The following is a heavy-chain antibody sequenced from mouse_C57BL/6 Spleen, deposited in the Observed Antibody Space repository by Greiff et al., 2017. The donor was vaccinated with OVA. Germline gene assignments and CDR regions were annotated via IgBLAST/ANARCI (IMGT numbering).Heavy chain of an antibody. CDR3: AIYNPIYYGNDDFDY. J-gene: IGHJ2*01. Sequence: QVQLQQPGAELVKPGASVKVSCKASGYTFTSYWMHWVKQRPGQGLEWIGRIHPSDSDTNYNQKFKGKATLTVDKSSSTAYMQLSSLTAEDSAVYYCAIYNPIYYGNDDFDYWGQGTTLTVSS. CDR1: GYTFTSYW. V-gene: IGHV1-74*01. D-gene: IGHD2-2*01. CDR2: IHPSDSDT.